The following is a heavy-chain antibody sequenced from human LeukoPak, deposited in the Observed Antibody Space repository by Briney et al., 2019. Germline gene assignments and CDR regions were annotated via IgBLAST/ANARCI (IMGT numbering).Heavy chain of an antibody. CDR1: DYYFSSHG. J-gene: IGHJ4*02. Sequence: GASVKVSCKASDYYFSSHGITWVRQAPGQGLEWMGRINPNSGGTNYAQKFQGRVTMTRDTSISTAYMELSRLRSDDTAVYYCARVKAVAGKVYWGQGTLVTVSS. CDR2: INPNSGGT. V-gene: IGHV1-2*06. CDR3: ARVKAVAGKVY. D-gene: IGHD6-19*01.